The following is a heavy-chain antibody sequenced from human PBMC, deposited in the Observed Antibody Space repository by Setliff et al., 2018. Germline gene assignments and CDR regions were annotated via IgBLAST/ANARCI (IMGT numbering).Heavy chain of an antibody. CDR2: IIPMFGT. V-gene: IGHV1-69*13. CDR1: GYTFVGYY. Sequence: SVKVSCKASGYTFVGYYLHWVRQAPGQGLEWMGWIIPMFGTNYAQKFQGRVTITADESTSTAYMELSSLGSEDTAVYYCAGGQPLVRKYYYYMDVWGKGTTVTVS. CDR3: AGGQPLVRKYYYYMDV. D-gene: IGHD3-10*01. J-gene: IGHJ6*03.